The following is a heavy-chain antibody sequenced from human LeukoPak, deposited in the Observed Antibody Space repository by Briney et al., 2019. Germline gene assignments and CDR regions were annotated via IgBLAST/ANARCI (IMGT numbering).Heavy chain of an antibody. CDR2: ISSSSYT. CDR1: GFTFSDYY. J-gene: IGHJ6*04. Sequence: GGSLRLSCAASGFTFSDYYMSWIRQAPGKGLEWVSYISSSSYTNYADSVKGRFTISRDDAKNSLYLQMNSLRAEDTAVYYCARDWEQGVYGMDVWGKGTTVTVSS. CDR3: ARDWEQGVYGMDV. D-gene: IGHD1-26*01. V-gene: IGHV3-11*06.